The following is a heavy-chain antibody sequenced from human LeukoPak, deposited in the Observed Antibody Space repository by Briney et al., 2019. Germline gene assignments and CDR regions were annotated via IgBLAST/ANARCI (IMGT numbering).Heavy chain of an antibody. Sequence: GGSLRLSCAASGFTVSSNYMSWVRQAPGKGLEWVSVIYSGGSTYYADSVKGRFTISRDNSKNTLYLQMSSLRAEDTAVYYCATGARLRSDAFDIWGQGTMVTVSS. CDR1: GFTVSSNY. D-gene: IGHD6-25*01. CDR3: ATGARLRSDAFDI. J-gene: IGHJ3*02. V-gene: IGHV3-53*01. CDR2: IYSGGST.